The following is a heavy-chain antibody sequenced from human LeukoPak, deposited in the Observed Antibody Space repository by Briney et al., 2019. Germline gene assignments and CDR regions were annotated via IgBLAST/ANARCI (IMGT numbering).Heavy chain of an antibody. Sequence: GGSLRLSCAASGFTLSSYDMHWVRQATGKGLEGVSGIGTAGDTYYPDSVKGRFTISREHAKNSLYLQMNSLRAGDTAVYYCARGNDFYGSGSPIRDAFDIWGQGTMVTVSS. CDR3: ARGNDFYGSGSPIRDAFDI. CDR1: GFTLSSYD. V-gene: IGHV3-13*01. J-gene: IGHJ3*02. CDR2: IGTAGDT. D-gene: IGHD3-10*01.